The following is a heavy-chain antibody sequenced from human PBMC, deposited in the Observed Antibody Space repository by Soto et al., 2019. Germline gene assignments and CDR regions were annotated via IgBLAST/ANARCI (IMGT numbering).Heavy chain of an antibody. V-gene: IGHV3-23*01. J-gene: IGHJ4*02. CDR2: ISGSGGST. Sequence: EVQLLESGGGLVQPGGSLRLSCAASGFTFSSYAMSWVRQAPGKGLEWVSAISGSGGSTYYADSVKGRFTISRDNSKTTLDLQMNSLRAEDTAVYYCAKIPNVYTVTTYWGQGTLVTVSS. D-gene: IGHD4-17*01. CDR1: GFTFSSYA. CDR3: AKIPNVYTVTTY.